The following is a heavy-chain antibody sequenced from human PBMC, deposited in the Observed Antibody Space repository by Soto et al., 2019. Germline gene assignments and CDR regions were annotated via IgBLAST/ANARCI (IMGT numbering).Heavy chain of an antibody. CDR1: GFSVTSNY. CDR3: ARVTTFYDILTSSYALNYFDY. D-gene: IGHD3-9*01. J-gene: IGHJ4*02. Sequence: GGSLRLSCAASGFSVTSNYMTWVRQAPGKGLECVSVIYAGGNTYYPDSVKGRFTISSDNSKNTLFLQMNNPRAEDTAVYYCARVTTFYDILTSSYALNYFDYWGQGTRVTVSS. CDR2: IYAGGNT. V-gene: IGHV3-53*01.